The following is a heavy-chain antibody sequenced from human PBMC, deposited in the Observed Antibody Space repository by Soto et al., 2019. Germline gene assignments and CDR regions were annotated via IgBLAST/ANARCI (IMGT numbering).Heavy chain of an antibody. V-gene: IGHV4-34*01. D-gene: IGHD5-18*01. CDR3: ARRLKTRGYSYGYYYYYYGMDV. CDR2: INHSGST. CDR1: GGSFSGYY. Sequence: SETLSLTCAVYGGSFSGYYWSWIRQPPGKGLEWIGEINHSGSTNYNPSLKSRVTISVDTSKNQFSLKLSSVTAADTAVYYCARRLKTRGYSYGYYYYYYGMDVWGQGTTVTVSS. J-gene: IGHJ6*02.